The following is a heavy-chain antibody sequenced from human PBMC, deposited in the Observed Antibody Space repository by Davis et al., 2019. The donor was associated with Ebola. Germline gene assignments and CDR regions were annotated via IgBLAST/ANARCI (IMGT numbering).Heavy chain of an antibody. J-gene: IGHJ5*02. CDR2: MNPNSGNT. V-gene: IGHV1-8*01. CDR1: GYTFTSYD. D-gene: IGHD1-20*01. Sequence: ASVQVSCKASGYTFTSYDINWVRQATGQGLEWMGWMNPNSGNTGYAQKFQGRVTMTRNTSISTAYMELSSLRSEDTAVYYCARGPTPINWNDFLNWFDPWGQGTLVTVSS. CDR3: ARGPTPINWNDFLNWFDP.